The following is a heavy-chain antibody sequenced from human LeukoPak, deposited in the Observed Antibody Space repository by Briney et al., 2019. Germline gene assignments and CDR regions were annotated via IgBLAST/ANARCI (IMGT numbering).Heavy chain of an antibody. CDR2: INHSGST. V-gene: IGHV4-34*01. J-gene: IGHJ5*02. Sequence: SETLSLTCAVYGGPFSGYYWSWIRQPPGKGLEWIGEINHSGSTNYNPSLKSRVTISVDTSKNQFSLKLSSVTAADTAVYYCAGLDLGFHYYDSSGYYGWFDPWGQGTLVTVSS. CDR3: AGLDLGFHYYDSSGYYGWFDP. D-gene: IGHD3-22*01. CDR1: GGPFSGYY.